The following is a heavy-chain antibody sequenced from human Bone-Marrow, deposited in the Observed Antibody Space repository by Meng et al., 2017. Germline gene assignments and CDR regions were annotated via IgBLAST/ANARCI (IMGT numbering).Heavy chain of an antibody. CDR3: ARGPLSAAGTMGYFQH. CDR2: IYYSGGT. D-gene: IGHD6-13*01. Sequence: DPVFVEPPQSLSLICPVSGGSMSSGGYYWRWNRQHPGKGLEWIGYIYYSGGTYYNPSLKSRVTISVDTSKNQFSLKLSSVTAADTAVYYCARGPLSAAGTMGYFQHWGQGTLVTVSS. V-gene: IGHV4-31*03. CDR1: GGSMSSGGYY. J-gene: IGHJ1*01.